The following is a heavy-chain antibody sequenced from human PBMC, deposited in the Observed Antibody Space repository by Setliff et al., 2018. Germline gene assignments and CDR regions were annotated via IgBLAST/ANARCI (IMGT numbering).Heavy chain of an antibody. J-gene: IGHJ4*02. CDR1: GFTFDDYV. D-gene: IGHD6-6*01. Sequence: PGGSLRLSCAASGFTFDDYVFSWVRQAPGKGLEWVATINQDGSGKYYVDSVKGRFTISRDNAKNSLYLQMNSPRAEDTAVYYCATYKRSSSFEYWGQGSLVTVSS. CDR3: ATYKRSSSFEY. CDR2: INQDGSGK. V-gene: IGHV3-7*03.